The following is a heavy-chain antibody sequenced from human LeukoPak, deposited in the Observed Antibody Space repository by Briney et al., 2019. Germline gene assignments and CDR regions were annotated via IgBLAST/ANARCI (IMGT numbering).Heavy chain of an antibody. CDR3: ARGGGLDV. D-gene: IGHD3/OR15-3a*01. CDR2: IKLDGSEK. V-gene: IGHV3-7*03. J-gene: IGHJ4*02. Sequence: GGSLRLSCVASGFTFGKYWMSWVRQAPGKGLEWVANIKLDGSEKNYVDSVKGRFTISRDNTKNSLYLQMNSLRAEDTAVYFCARGGGLDVWGQGTLVTVSS. CDR1: GFTFGKYW.